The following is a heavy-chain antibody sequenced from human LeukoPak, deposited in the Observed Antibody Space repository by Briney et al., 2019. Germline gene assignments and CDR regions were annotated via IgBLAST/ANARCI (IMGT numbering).Heavy chain of an antibody. V-gene: IGHV2-70*11. CDR2: IDWDDDK. Sequence: ESGPALVKPTQTLTLTCTFSGFSLSTSGLCVSWIRQPPGKALEWLARIDWDDDKYHSTSLKTRLTISKDTSQNQAVLTMTTMDPVDTATYYCARMITLSNGRYSSKTLDYWGQGTLVTVSS. CDR3: ARMITLSNGRYSSKTLDY. J-gene: IGHJ4*02. CDR1: GFSLSTSGLC. D-gene: IGHD5-18*01.